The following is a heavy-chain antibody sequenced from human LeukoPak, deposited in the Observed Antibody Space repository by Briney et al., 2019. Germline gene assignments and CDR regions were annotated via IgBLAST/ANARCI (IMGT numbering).Heavy chain of an antibody. D-gene: IGHD6-6*01. J-gene: IGHJ4*02. CDR2: ISYDGSNK. CDR3: ARDMDAYSSSSYFDY. Sequence: GRSLRLSCAASGFTFSSYAMHWVRQAPGKGLERVAVISYDGSNKYYADSVKGRFTISRDNSKNTLYLQMNSLRAEDTAVYYCARDMDAYSSSSYFDYWGQGTLVTVSS. V-gene: IGHV3-30*04. CDR1: GFTFSSYA.